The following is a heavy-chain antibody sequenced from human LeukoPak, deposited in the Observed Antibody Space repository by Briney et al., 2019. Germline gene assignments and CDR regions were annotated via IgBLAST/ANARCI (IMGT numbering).Heavy chain of an antibody. V-gene: IGHV3-30-3*01. CDR1: GFTFSSYA. J-gene: IGHJ4*02. D-gene: IGHD5-18*01. Sequence: PGGSLRLSCAASGFTFSSYAMHWVRQAPGKGLEWVAVISYDGSNKYYADSVKGRFTISRDNSKNTLYLQMNSLRAEDTAVYYCARSWIQLWSPDYWGQGTLVTVSS. CDR2: ISYDGSNK. CDR3: ARSWIQLWSPDY.